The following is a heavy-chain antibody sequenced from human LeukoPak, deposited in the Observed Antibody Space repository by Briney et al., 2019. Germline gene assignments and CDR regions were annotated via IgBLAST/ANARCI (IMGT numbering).Heavy chain of an antibody. Sequence: ASVKVSCKVSGYTLTVLSMHWVRQPPGKGREWMGGFDPEDGETIYAEKFQGRVTMTEDTSIETAYMELSSLRSEDTAVYYCATSSGELLGREFDYWGQGTLVTVSS. CDR3: ATSSGELLGREFDY. CDR1: GYTLTVLS. CDR2: FDPEDGET. J-gene: IGHJ4*02. D-gene: IGHD1-26*01. V-gene: IGHV1-24*01.